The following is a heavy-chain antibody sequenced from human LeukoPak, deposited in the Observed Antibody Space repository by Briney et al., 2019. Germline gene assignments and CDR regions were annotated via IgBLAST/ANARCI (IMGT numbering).Heavy chain of an antibody. V-gene: IGHV2-70*01. CDR1: GFSLSTRGMC. D-gene: IGHD3-16*02. CDR3: ARIRGYDYVWGSYRFYYFDY. J-gene: IGHJ4*02. Sequence: SGPTLVNPTQTLTLTCTFSGFSLSTRGMCVSWIRQPPGKALEWLAHIEWDDDKYYSTSLKTRLTISKDTSKNQVVLIMTNMDPVDTATYYCARIRGYDYVWGSYRFYYFDYWGQGTLVTVSS. CDR2: IEWDDDK.